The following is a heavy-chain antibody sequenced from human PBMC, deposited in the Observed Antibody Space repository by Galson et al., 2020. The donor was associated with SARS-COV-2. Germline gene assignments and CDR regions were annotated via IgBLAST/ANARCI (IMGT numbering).Heavy chain of an antibody. J-gene: IGHJ4*02. CDR3: ARDPRYCSGGSCYHPFDY. D-gene: IGHD2-15*01. CDR1: GGSISSSNW. Sequence: SETLSLTCAVSGGSISSSNWWSWVRQPPGKGLEWIGEIYHSGSTNYNPSLKSRVTISVDKSKNQFSLKLSSVTAADTAVYYCARDPRYCSGGSCYHPFDYWGQGTLVTVSS. V-gene: IGHV4-4*02. CDR2: IYHSGST.